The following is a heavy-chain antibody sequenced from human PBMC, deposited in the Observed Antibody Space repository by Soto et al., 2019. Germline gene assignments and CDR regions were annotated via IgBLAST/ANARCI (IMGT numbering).Heavy chain of an antibody. Sequence: SETLSLTCAVYGGSFSGYYWSWIRQPPGKGLEWIGEINHSGSTNYNPSLKSRVTISVDTSKNQFSLKLSSVTAADTAVYYCARAPDYVWGSYRQYNWFDPWGQGTLVTVSS. J-gene: IGHJ5*02. CDR3: ARAPDYVWGSYRQYNWFDP. D-gene: IGHD3-16*02. CDR1: GGSFSGYY. V-gene: IGHV4-34*01. CDR2: INHSGST.